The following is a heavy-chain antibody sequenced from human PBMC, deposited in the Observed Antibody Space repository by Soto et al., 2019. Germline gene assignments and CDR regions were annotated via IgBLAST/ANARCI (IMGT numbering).Heavy chain of an antibody. J-gene: IGHJ6*02. Sequence: SETLSLTCTVSGGSISSGDYYWSWIRQPPGKGLEWIGYIYYSGSTYYNPSLKSRVTISVDTSKNKFSLKLSSVTAADTAVYDCAKDPVSITMFGVNGMDVWGQGTTVTVSS. D-gene: IGHD3-3*01. V-gene: IGHV4-30-4*01. CDR2: IYYSGST. CDR1: GGSISSGDYY. CDR3: AKDPVSITMFGVNGMDV.